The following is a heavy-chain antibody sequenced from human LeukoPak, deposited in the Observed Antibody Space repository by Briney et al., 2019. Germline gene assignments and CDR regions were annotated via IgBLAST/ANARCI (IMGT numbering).Heavy chain of an antibody. J-gene: IGHJ5*02. V-gene: IGHV4-61*02. CDR2: IYTSGST. D-gene: IGHD5-18*01. CDR1: GGSISSGSYY. Sequence: PSENLSLTCTVSGGSISSGSYYWAWIRQPAGKGLEWIGRIYTSGSTNYNPSLKSRVTISVDTSKNQFSLKLSSVTAADTAVYYCASENSEGDDSYGYVNWFDPWGQGTLVTVSS. CDR3: ASENSEGDDSYGYVNWFDP.